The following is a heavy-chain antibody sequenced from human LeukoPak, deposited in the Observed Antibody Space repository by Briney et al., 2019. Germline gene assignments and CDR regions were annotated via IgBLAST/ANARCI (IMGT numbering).Heavy chain of an antibody. D-gene: IGHD1-1*01. CDR1: GYTFTIYG. CDR2: ISAYNGNT. V-gene: IGHV1-18*01. CDR3: ARVASAWNRRATVDY. J-gene: IGHJ4*02. Sequence: ASVKVSCKASGYTFTIYGISWVRQAPGQGLEWMGWISAYNGNTNYARKLQGRVTMATDTSTSTAYMELRSLRSDDTAVYYCARVASAWNRRATVDYWGQGTLVTVSS.